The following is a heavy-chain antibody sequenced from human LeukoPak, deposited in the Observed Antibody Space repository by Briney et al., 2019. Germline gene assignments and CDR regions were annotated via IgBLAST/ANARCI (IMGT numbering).Heavy chain of an antibody. V-gene: IGHV4-59*08. D-gene: IGHD6-13*01. J-gene: IGHJ4*02. CDR1: GGSISTYY. CDR2: VFYSGST. CDR3: TRHRGSNWNYVAD. Sequence: PSETLSLTCTVSGGSISTYYWSWIRQPPGKELEWIGYVFYSGSTSYNPSLKSRVTISVDTSKDQFSLKLTSVTAADTAAYYCTRHRGSNWNYVADSGQGNLVTVSS.